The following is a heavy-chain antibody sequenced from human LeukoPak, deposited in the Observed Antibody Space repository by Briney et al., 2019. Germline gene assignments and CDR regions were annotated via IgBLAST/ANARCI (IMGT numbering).Heavy chain of an antibody. V-gene: IGHV3-23*01. J-gene: IGHJ6*02. D-gene: IGHD6-19*01. Sequence: PGGTLRLSCAASGFTFSNYAMSWVRQAPGKGLEWVSGISVSGDNTYYADSVKGRFTISRDNSKNTLYLQMNSLRAEDTAVYYCATGFLAVADYYYYGMDVWGQGTTVTVSS. CDR2: ISVSGDNT. CDR1: GFTFSNYA. CDR3: ATGFLAVADYYYYGMDV.